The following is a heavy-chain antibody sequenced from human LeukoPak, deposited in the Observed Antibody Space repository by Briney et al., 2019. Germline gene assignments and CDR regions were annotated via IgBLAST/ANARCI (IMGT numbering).Heavy chain of an antibody. D-gene: IGHD2-2*01. CDR3: ARGWRGYCSSTSCYELDY. CDR2: INPNSGGT. CDR1: GYTFTGYY. J-gene: IGHJ4*02. Sequence: ASVKVSCKASGYTFTGYYMHWVRQAPGQGLEWMGWINPNSGGTNCAQKFQGRVTMTRDTSISTAYMELSRLRSDDTAVYYCARGWRGYCSSTSCYELDYWGQGTLVTVSS. V-gene: IGHV1-2*02.